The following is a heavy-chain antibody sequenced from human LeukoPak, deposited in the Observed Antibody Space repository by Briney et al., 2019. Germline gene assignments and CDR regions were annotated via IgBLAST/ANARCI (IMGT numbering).Heavy chain of an antibody. CDR3: ARGGPTPTGWFGELLPSFNDPYGMDV. CDR2: ISAYNGNT. D-gene: IGHD3-10*01. CDR1: GYTFTSCG. V-gene: IGHV1-18*01. J-gene: IGHJ6*02. Sequence: ASVKVSCKASGYTFTSCGISWVRQAPGQGLEWMGLISAYNGNTNYSQKLQGRVTMTPHTSTSTAYMELRSLRSDDTAVYYCARGGPTPTGWFGELLPSFNDPYGMDVWGQGTTVTVSS.